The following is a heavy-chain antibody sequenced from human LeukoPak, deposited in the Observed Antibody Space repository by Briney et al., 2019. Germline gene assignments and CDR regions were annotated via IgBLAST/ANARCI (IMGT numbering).Heavy chain of an antibody. CDR2: IYSGGNT. J-gene: IGHJ3*02. D-gene: IGHD3-22*01. CDR1: GFTVSSNY. V-gene: IGHV3-66*01. Sequence: GGSLRLSCAASGFTVSSNYMNWVRQAPGKGLEWVSVIYSGGNTYYADSVKGRFTISRDNSKNMLYLQMNSLRAEDTGVYYCARRAWKYYYDELDVFDIWGQGTMVTASS. CDR3: ARRAWKYYYDELDVFDI.